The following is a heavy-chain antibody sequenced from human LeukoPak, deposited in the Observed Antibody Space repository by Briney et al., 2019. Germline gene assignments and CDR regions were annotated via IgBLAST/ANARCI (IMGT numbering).Heavy chain of an antibody. CDR1: GHTFTGYY. CDR2: INPNGGGT. Sequence: ASVKVSCKASGHTFTGYYMHWVRQAPGQGLEWMGWINPNGGGTNYAQKFQGRVTMTRDTSISTAYMELSRLRSDDTAVYYCAKNSWFGVYGMDVWGQGTTVTVSS. V-gene: IGHV1-2*02. CDR3: AKNSWFGVYGMDV. J-gene: IGHJ6*02. D-gene: IGHD3-10*01.